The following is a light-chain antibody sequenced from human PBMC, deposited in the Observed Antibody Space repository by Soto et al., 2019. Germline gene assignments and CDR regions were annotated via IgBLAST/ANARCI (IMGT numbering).Light chain of an antibody. Sequence: QSALTQPASVSRSPGQSIAISCTGTSSDVGGYSYVSWYQQQPGKAPKLVISDVSNRPSGVSDRFSGSKSGNTASLTISGLQTEDEDDYYCASYTTSSTYVFGTGTKVTVL. CDR3: ASYTTSSTYV. CDR1: SSDVGGYSY. V-gene: IGLV2-14*01. J-gene: IGLJ1*01. CDR2: DVS.